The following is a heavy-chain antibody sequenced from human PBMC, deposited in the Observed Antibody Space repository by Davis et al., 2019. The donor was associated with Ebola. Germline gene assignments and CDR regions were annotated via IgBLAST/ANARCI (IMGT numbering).Heavy chain of an antibody. D-gene: IGHD2-8*02. V-gene: IGHV1-46*01. CDR3: ARSREYCTENSCNGVDV. CDR1: GDTFIYY. CDR2: IDPSGGLT. J-gene: IGHJ6*02. Sequence: ASVKVSCKTSGDTFIYYRHWVRQAPGQGLEWMGKIDPSGGLTTYAQRFQGRVTMTRDTSTSTVYMELSSLRAEDTAVYYCARSREYCTENSCNGVDVWGQGTTVTVSS.